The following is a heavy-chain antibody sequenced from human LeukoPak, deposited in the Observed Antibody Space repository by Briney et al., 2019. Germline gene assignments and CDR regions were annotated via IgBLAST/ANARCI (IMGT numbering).Heavy chain of an antibody. CDR2: IKQDGSEK. D-gene: IGHD6-19*01. CDR1: VFTFSSYW. Sequence: GGSLRLSCAASVFTFSSYWMSWVRQAPRKGLEWVANIKQDGSEKYYVDSVKGRFTISRDNAKNSLYLQMNSLRAEDTAVYYCARDRGSGWYGDYWGQGTLVTVSS. J-gene: IGHJ4*02. CDR3: ARDRGSGWYGDY. V-gene: IGHV3-7*01.